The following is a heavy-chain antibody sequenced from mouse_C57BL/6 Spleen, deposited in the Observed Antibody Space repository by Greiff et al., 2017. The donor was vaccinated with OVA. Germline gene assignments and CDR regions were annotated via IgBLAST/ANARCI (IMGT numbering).Heavy chain of an antibody. J-gene: IGHJ2*01. V-gene: IGHV5-4*03. Sequence: EVKLEESGGGLVKPGGSLKLSCAASGFTFSSYAMSWVRQTPEKRLEWVATISDGGSYTYYPDNVKGRFTISRDNAKNNLYLQMSHLKSEDTAMYYCARGLWDYWGQGTTLTVSS. CDR1: GFTFSSYA. D-gene: IGHD6-1*01. CDR2: ISDGGSYT. CDR3: ARGLWDY.